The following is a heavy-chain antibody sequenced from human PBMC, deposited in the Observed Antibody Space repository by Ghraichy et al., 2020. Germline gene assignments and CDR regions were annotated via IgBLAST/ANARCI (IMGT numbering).Heavy chain of an antibody. CDR2: ISSSSSYI. Sequence: GGSLRLSCAASGFTFSSYSMNWVRQAPGKGLEWVSSISSSSSYIYYADSVKGRFTISRDNAKNSLYLQMNSLRAEDTAVYYCASLVIVGAPRVNYWGQGTLVTVSS. CDR1: GFTFSSYS. J-gene: IGHJ4*02. D-gene: IGHD1-26*01. CDR3: ASLVIVGAPRVNY. V-gene: IGHV3-21*01.